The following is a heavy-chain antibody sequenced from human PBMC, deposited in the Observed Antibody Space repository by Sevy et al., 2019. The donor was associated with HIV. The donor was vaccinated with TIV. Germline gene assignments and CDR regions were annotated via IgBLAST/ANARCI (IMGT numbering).Heavy chain of an antibody. CDR1: GFTFSSYE. J-gene: IGHJ6*02. CDR3: AGDRGVGTSSYGMGV. D-gene: IGHD1-26*01. V-gene: IGHV3-48*03. Sequence: GGSLRLSCTASGFTFSSYEMNWVRQAPGKGLEWVSYISNSGSTIHYSDSVKGRFTISRDNAKNSLFLQMNSLRADDTAMYYCAGDRGVGTSSYGMGVWGQGTTVTVSS. CDR2: ISNSGSTI.